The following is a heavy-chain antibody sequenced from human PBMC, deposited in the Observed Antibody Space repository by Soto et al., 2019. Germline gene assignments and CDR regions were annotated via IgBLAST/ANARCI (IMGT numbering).Heavy chain of an antibody. Sequence: PSETLSLTCTVSGYSISGGCYWSWIRQPPGKGPEWIASIYHGGTTSYNPSLKSRVIISVDTSNNQLFLKLRSVTAADTAVYYCARHRQYYDTSGYQQRYFDYWGQGTQVTVSS. V-gene: IGHV4-38-2*02. D-gene: IGHD3-22*01. CDR1: GYSISGGCY. CDR3: ARHRQYYDTSGYQQRYFDY. CDR2: IYHGGTT. J-gene: IGHJ4*02.